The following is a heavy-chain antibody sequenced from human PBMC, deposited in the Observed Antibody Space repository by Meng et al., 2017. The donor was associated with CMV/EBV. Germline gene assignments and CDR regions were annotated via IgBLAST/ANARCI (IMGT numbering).Heavy chain of an antibody. V-gene: IGHV4-34*01. CDR3: ARKRYWLLYPWFDP. CDR2: INHSGST. D-gene: IGHD3-9*01. J-gene: IGHJ5*02. CDR1: VWSFSGYY. Sequence: GQLRQWGAGRLKPSETLSLACAVDVWSFSGYYWSWIRQPPGKGLGWIGEINHSGSTNYNPSLKSRVTISVDTSKNQFSLKLSSVTAADTAVYYCARKRYWLLYPWFDPWGQGTLVTVSS.